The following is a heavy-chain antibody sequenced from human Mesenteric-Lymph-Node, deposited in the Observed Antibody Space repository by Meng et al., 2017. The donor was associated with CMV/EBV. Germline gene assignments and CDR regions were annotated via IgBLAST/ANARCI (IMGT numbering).Heavy chain of an antibody. Sequence: QGQFHRAGPGLLKPSGTLSVICAVYGGSFSGYYWNWIRQSPEKGLEWIGEINHGGSTTYNPSFTSRIIISVDTSTNQISLNMSSVTAADTAVYYCARGSSYDILTGYFDYWGQGALVTVSS. D-gene: IGHD3-9*01. V-gene: IGHV4-34*01. J-gene: IGHJ4*02. CDR3: ARGSSYDILTGYFDY. CDR2: INHGGST. CDR1: GGSFSGYY.